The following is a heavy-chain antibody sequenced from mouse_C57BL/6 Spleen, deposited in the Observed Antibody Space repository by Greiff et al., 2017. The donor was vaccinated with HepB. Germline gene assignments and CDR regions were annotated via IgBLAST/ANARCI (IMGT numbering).Heavy chain of an antibody. CDR2: INPSSGYT. D-gene: IGHD2-4*01. V-gene: IGHV1-4*01. CDR3: ARTYDYDFGYFDV. CDR1: GYTFTSYT. J-gene: IGHJ1*03. Sequence: VQLQQSGAELARPGASVKMSCKASGYTFTSYTMHWVKQRPGQGLEWIGYINPSSGYTKYNQKFKDKATLTADKSSSTAYMQLSSLTSEDSAVYYCARTYDYDFGYFDVWGTGTTVTVSS.